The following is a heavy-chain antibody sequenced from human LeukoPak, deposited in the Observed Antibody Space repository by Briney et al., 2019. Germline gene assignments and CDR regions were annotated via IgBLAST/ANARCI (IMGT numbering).Heavy chain of an antibody. V-gene: IGHV4-39*01. Sequence: SETLSLTCTVSGGSISSGSYYWSWIRQPAGKGLEWIGSIYYSGSTYYNPSLKSRVTISVDTSKNQFSLKLSSVTAADTAVYYCARRAEYSSPFYCYYYMDVWGKGTTVTVSS. D-gene: IGHD6-6*01. CDR1: GGSISSGSYY. CDR3: ARRAEYSSPFYCYYYMDV. CDR2: IYYSGST. J-gene: IGHJ6*03.